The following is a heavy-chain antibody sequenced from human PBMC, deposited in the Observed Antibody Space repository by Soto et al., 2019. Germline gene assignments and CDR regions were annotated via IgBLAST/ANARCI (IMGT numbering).Heavy chain of an antibody. Sequence: GGSLRLSCAASGFTFSSYAMHWVRQAPGKGLEWVAVISYDGSNKYYADSVKGRFTISRDNSKNTLYLQMNSLRAEDTAVYYCARDLDPQQGEYTGDYYYGMDVWGQGTTVTVSS. J-gene: IGHJ6*02. CDR2: ISYDGSNK. V-gene: IGHV3-30-3*01. CDR3: ARDLDPQQGEYTGDYYYGMDV. CDR1: GFTFSSYA. D-gene: IGHD7-27*01.